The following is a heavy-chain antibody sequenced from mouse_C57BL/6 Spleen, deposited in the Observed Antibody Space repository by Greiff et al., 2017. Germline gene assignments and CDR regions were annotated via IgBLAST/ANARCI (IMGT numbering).Heavy chain of an antibody. J-gene: IGHJ3*01. CDR2: ISDGGSYT. V-gene: IGHV5-4*03. D-gene: IGHD2-4*01. CDR3: ARVGDDYGPFAY. CDR1: GFTFSSYA. Sequence: EVKVVESGGGLVKPGGSLKLSCAASGFTFSSYAMSWVRQTPEKRLEWVATISDGGSYTYYPDNVKGRFTISRDNAKNNLYLQMSHLKSEDTAMYYCARVGDDYGPFAYWGQGTLVTVSA.